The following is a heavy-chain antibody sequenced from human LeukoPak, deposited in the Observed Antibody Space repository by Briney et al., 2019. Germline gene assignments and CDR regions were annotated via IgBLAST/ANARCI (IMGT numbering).Heavy chain of an antibody. V-gene: IGHV4-34*01. D-gene: IGHD3-16*02. Sequence: PSETLSLTCAVYGGSFSGYYWSWIRQPPGKGLEWIGEINHSGSTNYNPSLKSRVTISVDTSKNQFSLKLSSVTAADTAVYYCARKGVWGSYPIGWGQGTLVTVSS. CDR1: GGSFSGYY. CDR2: INHSGST. J-gene: IGHJ4*02. CDR3: ARKGVWGSYPIG.